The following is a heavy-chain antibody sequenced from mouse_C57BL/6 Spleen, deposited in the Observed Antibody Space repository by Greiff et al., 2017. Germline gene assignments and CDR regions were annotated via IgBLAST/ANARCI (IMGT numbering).Heavy chain of an antibody. V-gene: IGHV1-52*01. D-gene: IGHD2-1*01. CDR3: ARYGNYELWYFDV. CDR1: GYTFTSYW. Sequence: QVQLQQPGAELVRPGSSVKLSCKASGYTFTSYWMHWVKQRPIQGLEWIGNIDPSDSETHYNQKFKDKATLTVDKSSSPAYMQLSSLTSEDSAVYYCARYGNYELWYFDVWGTGTTVTVSS. CDR2: IDPSDSET. J-gene: IGHJ1*03.